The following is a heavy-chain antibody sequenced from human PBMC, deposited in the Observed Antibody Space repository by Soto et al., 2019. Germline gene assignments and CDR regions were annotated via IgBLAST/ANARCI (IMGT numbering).Heavy chain of an antibody. Sequence: QVHLVQSGAEEKKPGASVKVSCKASGYTFTTYAVHWVRQAPGQRLEWMGWFNAGNGNTKYSQKFHGRVTITMDTSATTAYMELSILRSEDTAVYYCARDCITTSCYSGYYYYGMDVWGQGTTVTVSS. J-gene: IGHJ6*02. D-gene: IGHD2-2*01. CDR1: GYTFTTYA. V-gene: IGHV1-3*05. CDR3: ARDCITTSCYSGYYYYGMDV. CDR2: FNAGNGNT.